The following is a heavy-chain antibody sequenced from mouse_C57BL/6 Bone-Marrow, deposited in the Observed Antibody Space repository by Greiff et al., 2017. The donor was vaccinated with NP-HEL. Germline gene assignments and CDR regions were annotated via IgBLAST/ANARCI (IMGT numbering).Heavy chain of an antibody. CDR3: ARPVVATDWYFDV. CDR1: GFTFSDYG. Sequence: EVKLVESGGGLVKPGGSLKLSCAASGFTFSDYGMHWVRQAPEKGLEWVAYLSSGSSTIYYADTVKGRFTISRDNAKNTLFLQMTSLRSEDTAMYYCARPVVATDWYFDVWGTGTTVTVSS. D-gene: IGHD1-1*01. J-gene: IGHJ1*03. CDR2: LSSGSSTI. V-gene: IGHV5-17*01.